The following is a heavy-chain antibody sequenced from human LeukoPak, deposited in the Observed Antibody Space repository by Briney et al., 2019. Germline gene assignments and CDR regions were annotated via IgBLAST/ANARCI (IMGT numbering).Heavy chain of an antibody. CDR2: SNPNSGGT. J-gene: IGHJ3*02. CDR1: GYTFTGYY. V-gene: IGHV1-2*04. Sequence: ASVKVSCKASGYTFTGYYMHWVRQAPGQGLEWMGWSNPNSGGTNYAQKFQGWVTMTRDTSISTAYMELSRLRSDDTAVYYCARVNRGYYGSGSYYNAFDIGGQGTMVTVSS. D-gene: IGHD3-10*01. CDR3: ARVNRGYYGSGSYYNAFDI.